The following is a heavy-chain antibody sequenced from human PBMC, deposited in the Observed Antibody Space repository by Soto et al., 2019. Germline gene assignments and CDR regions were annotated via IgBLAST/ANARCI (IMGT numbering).Heavy chain of an antibody. J-gene: IGHJ6*02. CDR3: ARDVRGSYSSSVPYYYGMDV. D-gene: IGHD6-13*01. V-gene: IGHV4-4*02. Sequence: SETLSLTCAVSGGSISSSNWWSWVRQPPGKGLEWIGEIYHSGSTNYNPSLKSRVTISVDKSKNQFSLKLSSVTAADTAVYYCARDVRGSYSSSVPYYYGMDVWGQGTTVTVSS. CDR1: GGSISSSNW. CDR2: IYHSGST.